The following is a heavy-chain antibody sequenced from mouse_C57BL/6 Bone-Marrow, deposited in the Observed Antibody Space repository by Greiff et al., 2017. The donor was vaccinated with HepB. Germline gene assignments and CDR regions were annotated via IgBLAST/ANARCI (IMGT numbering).Heavy chain of an antibody. CDR3: AKGGMDY. Sequence: VQLQQSGGGLVKPGGSLKLSCAASGFTFSDYGMHWVRQAPEKGLEWVAYISSGSSTIYYADTVKGRFTISRDNAKNTLFLQMTSLRSEDTAMYYCAKGGMDYWGQGTSVTVSS. J-gene: IGHJ4*01. V-gene: IGHV5-17*01. CDR1: GFTFSDYG. CDR2: ISSGSSTI.